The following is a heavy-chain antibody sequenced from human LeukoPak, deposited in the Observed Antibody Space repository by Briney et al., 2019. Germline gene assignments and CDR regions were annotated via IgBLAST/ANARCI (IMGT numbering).Heavy chain of an antibody. J-gene: IGHJ4*02. CDR3: ARDIVRAAAGREDDY. D-gene: IGHD6-13*01. Sequence: SETLSLTCAVYGGSFSGFYWSWIRQPPGKGLEWIGEISHSGTTYYNPSLESRVTVSVDKSKNQFSLKLSSVTAADTAVYYCARDIVRAAAGREDDYWGQGTLVTVSS. CDR2: ISHSGTT. V-gene: IGHV4-34*01. CDR1: GGSFSGFY.